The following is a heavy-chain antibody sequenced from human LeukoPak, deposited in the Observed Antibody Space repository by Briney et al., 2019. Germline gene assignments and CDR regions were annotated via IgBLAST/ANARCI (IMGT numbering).Heavy chain of an antibody. CDR1: GFTFSSYA. Sequence: PGGSLRLSCAASGFTFSSYAMSWVRQAPGKGLEWVSAISCSGGSTYYADSVKGRFTISRDNSKNTLYLQMNSLRAEDTAVYYCAKEYTYYDFWSGYYPFDYWGQGTLVTVSS. CDR2: ISCSGGST. J-gene: IGHJ4*02. V-gene: IGHV3-23*01. D-gene: IGHD3-3*01. CDR3: AKEYTYYDFWSGYYPFDY.